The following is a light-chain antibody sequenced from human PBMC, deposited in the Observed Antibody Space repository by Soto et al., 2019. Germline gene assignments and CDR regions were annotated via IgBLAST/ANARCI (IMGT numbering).Light chain of an antibody. J-gene: IGKJ2*01. V-gene: IGKV3-20*01. CDR1: QRISANY. CDR3: QQYGRSSYT. Sequence: EIVLTQSPGTLSLSPGDRATLSCRASQRISANYVAWYQQKPGQAPRLLIYAASTRASGIPDRFTGSGSGTDFTLTISRLGPEDSAMYYCQQYGRSSYTFGQGTNLEIK. CDR2: AAS.